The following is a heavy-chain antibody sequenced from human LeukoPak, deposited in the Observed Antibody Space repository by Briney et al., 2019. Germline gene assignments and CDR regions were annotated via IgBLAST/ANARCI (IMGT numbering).Heavy chain of an antibody. J-gene: IGHJ5*02. CDR2: INYSGST. CDR1: GGSFSGYY. D-gene: IGHD3-3*01. V-gene: IGHV4-34*01. Sequence: SETLSLTCAVYGGSFSGYYWSWIRQPPGKGLEWIGEINYSGSTNYNPSLKSRVTISVDTSKNQFSLKLSSVTAADTAVYYCARVYDFWSGYYKVDWFDPWGQGTLVTVPS. CDR3: ARVYDFWSGYYKVDWFDP.